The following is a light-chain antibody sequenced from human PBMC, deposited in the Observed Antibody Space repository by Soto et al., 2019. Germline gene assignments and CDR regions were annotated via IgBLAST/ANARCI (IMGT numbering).Light chain of an antibody. CDR3: ISYIPSTTTHWV. CDR2: EVY. CDR1: NSDVGGYDR. V-gene: IGLV2-14*01. Sequence: QSVLTQPASVSGSPGQSITISCTGTNSDVGGYDRVSWYQHHPGKAPKLLIFEVYNRPSGISDRFSGSKSGDTASLTISGLQAGDEADYYCISYIPSTTTHWVFGGGTKLTVL. J-gene: IGLJ3*02.